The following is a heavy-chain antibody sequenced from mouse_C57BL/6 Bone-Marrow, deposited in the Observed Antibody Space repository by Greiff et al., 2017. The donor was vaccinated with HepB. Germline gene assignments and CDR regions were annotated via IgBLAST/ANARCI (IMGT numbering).Heavy chain of an antibody. CDR2: INPYNGGT. Sequence: EVQLQQSGPVLVKPGASVKMSCKASGYTFTDYYMNWVKQSHGKSLEWIGVINPYNGGTSYNQKFKGKATLTVDKSSSTAYMELNSLTSEDSAVYYCASGQLRSWFAYWGQGTLVTVSA. V-gene: IGHV1-19*01. CDR1: GYTFTDYY. CDR3: ASGQLRSWFAY. J-gene: IGHJ3*01. D-gene: IGHD3-2*02.